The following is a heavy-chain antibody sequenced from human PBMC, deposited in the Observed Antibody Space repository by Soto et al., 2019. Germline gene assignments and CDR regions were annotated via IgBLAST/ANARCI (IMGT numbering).Heavy chain of an antibody. CDR3: ARASGEAMMGIAAAGIDY. V-gene: IGHV1-2*04. CDR1: GYTFTGYY. Sequence: QVQLVQSGAEVKKPGASVKVSCKASGYTFTGYYMHWVRQAPGQGLEWMGWINPNSGGTNYAQKFQGWVTMTRDTSISTAYMELSRLRSVDTAVYYCARASGEAMMGIAAAGIDYWGQGTLVTVSS. D-gene: IGHD6-13*01. J-gene: IGHJ4*02. CDR2: INPNSGGT.